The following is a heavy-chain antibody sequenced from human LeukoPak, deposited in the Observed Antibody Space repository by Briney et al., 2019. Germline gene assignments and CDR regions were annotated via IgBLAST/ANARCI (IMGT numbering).Heavy chain of an antibody. V-gene: IGHV1-2*02. CDR3: AREPSSSWYYEYFQH. D-gene: IGHD6-13*01. CDR2: INPNSGGT. Sequence: ASVKVSCKASGYTFTGYYMHWVRQAPGQGLEWMGWINPNSGGTNYAQKSQGRVTMTRDTSISTAYMELSRLRSDDTAVYYCAREPSSSWYYEYFQHWGRGTLVTVSS. J-gene: IGHJ1*01. CDR1: GYTFTGYY.